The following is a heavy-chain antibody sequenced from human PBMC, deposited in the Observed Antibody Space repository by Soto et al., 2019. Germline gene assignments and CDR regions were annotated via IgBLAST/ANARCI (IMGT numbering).Heavy chain of an antibody. V-gene: IGHV3-33*01. Sequence: QVQLVESGGGVVQPGRSLRLSCAASGFTFSSYGMHWVRQAPGKGLEWVAGIWYAGSNKYYADSVKGRFTISRDNSKNTLYLQMNSLRAEDTAVYYGARDRVRDEFDPWGQGTLVTVSS. J-gene: IGHJ5*02. CDR2: IWYAGSNK. CDR3: ARDRVRDEFDP. CDR1: GFTFSSYG. D-gene: IGHD3-10*01.